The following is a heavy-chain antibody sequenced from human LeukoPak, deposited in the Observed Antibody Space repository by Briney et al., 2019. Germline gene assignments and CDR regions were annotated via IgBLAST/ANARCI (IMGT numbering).Heavy chain of an antibody. CDR2: IYYSGST. J-gene: IGHJ3*02. D-gene: IGHD3-10*01. Sequence: PSETLSLPCTVFGGSISTSSSYWGWIPQPPGKGLGWTGSIYYSGSTYYNPSLKSRVTISVDTSRNQFSLKLSSVSAADTAVYYCARGLGYGSGSYYLGFDMWGQGTMVTVSS. CDR1: GGSISTSSSY. CDR3: ARGLGYGSGSYYLGFDM. V-gene: IGHV4-39*01.